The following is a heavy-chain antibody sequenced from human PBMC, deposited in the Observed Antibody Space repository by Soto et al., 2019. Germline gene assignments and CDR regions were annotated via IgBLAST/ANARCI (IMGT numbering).Heavy chain of an antibody. CDR1: GASIYTYY. V-gene: IGHV4-59*01. Sequence: PTETMSLTSNVFGASIYTYYWHWIRHSPGQGLEWLGYISDGGGTNWDPSLESRVTISLDTSKKQVSRKLSSVIAADTARYFCAGDCRSSIFPEDHYFALEVWVQGTTVT. J-gene: IGHJ6*02. CDR3: AGDCRSSIFPEDHYFALEV. D-gene: IGHD2-2*01. CDR2: ISDGGGT.